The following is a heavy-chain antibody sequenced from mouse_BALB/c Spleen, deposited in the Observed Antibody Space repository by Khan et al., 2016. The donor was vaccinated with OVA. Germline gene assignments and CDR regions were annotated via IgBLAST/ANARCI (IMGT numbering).Heavy chain of an antibody. Sequence: DLVKPGASVKLSCKASGYTFTSYWINWIKQRPGQGLEWIGRISPGSGTPSYNEMFKGKSTLTVDISSNTAYIQLSSLSSEDSSVYFCARENYYGSSHYAMDYWGQGTSVTVSS. CDR1: GYTFTSYW. CDR3: ARENYYGSSHYAMDY. V-gene: IGHV1S41*01. D-gene: IGHD1-1*01. J-gene: IGHJ4*01. CDR2: ISPGSGTP.